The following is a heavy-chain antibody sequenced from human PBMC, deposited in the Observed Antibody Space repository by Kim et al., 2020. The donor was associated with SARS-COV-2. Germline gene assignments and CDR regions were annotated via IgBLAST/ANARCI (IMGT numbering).Heavy chain of an antibody. J-gene: IGHJ4*02. CDR3: TVGLGKTDTDF. CDR2: IKTKSRGATT. V-gene: IGHV3-15*01. Sequence: GGSLRLSCAASGVSLSDVWVSWVRQAPGTGLEWLGIIKTKSRGATTEYATPAKGRFTISRDDSKNKVYLHMNALRTADTAVYFCTVGLGKTDTDFWGQGTRVTVSA. D-gene: IGHD2-15*01. CDR1: GVSLSDVW.